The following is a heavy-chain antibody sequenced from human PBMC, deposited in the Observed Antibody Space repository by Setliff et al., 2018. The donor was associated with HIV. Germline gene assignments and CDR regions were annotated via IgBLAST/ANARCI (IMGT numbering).Heavy chain of an antibody. CDR2: IYYSGST. D-gene: IGHD6-19*01. V-gene: IGHV4-39*01. J-gene: IGHJ6*02. CDR1: GGSISSSSYY. CDR3: AKTYSSGWCPPCYYYYYGMDV. Sequence: SLTCTVSGGSISSSSYYWGWIRQPPGKGLEWIGSIYYSGSTYYNPSLKSRVTISVDTSKNQFSLKLSSVTAADTAVYYCAKTYSSGWCPPCYYYYYGMDVWGQGTTVTVSS.